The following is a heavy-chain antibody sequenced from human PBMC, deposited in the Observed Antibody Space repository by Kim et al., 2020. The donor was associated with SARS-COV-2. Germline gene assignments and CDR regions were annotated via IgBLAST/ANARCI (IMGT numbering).Heavy chain of an antibody. D-gene: IGHD1-1*01. V-gene: IGHV3-49*03. CDR3: TREPAFFVEGDYYYYGMDV. Sequence: GGSLRLSCTASGFTFGDYAMSWFRQAPGKGLEWVGFIRSKAYGGTTEYAASVKGRFTISRDDSKSIAYLQMNSLKTEDTAVYYCTREPAFFVEGDYYYYGMDVWGQGTTVTVSS. CDR2: IRSKAYGGTT. CDR1: GFTFGDYA. J-gene: IGHJ6*02.